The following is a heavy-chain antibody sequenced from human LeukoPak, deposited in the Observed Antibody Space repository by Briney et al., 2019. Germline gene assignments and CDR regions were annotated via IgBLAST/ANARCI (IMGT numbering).Heavy chain of an antibody. CDR1: GFTFDNSA. Sequence: GGSLRLSCAASGFTFDNSAMTWVRQAPGKGLEWVSGISSGCGSTYYADSVKGRFTISRDNSKTTMYLQMNSLRVEDTALYYCAKGMYYDILSGYVLDYWGQGTLVTVSS. D-gene: IGHD3-9*01. J-gene: IGHJ4*02. CDR3: AKGMYYDILSGYVLDY. CDR2: ISSGCGST. V-gene: IGHV3-23*01.